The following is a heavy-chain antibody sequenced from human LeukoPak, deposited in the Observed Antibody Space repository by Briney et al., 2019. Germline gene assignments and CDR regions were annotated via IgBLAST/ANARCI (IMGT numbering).Heavy chain of an antibody. CDR2: IYYSGST. V-gene: IGHV4-39*01. J-gene: IGHJ4*02. CDR1: GGSISSSSYY. CDR3: ARGLEQQLPHY. Sequence: SETLSLTCTVSGGSISSSSYYWGWIRQPPGKGLEWIGSIYYSGSTYYNPSLKSRVTISVDTSKNQFSLKLRSVTAADTAVYYCARGLEQQLPHYWGQGTLVTVSS. D-gene: IGHD6-13*01.